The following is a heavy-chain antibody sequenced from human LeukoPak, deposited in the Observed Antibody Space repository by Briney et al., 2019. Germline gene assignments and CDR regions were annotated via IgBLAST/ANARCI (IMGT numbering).Heavy chain of an antibody. J-gene: IGHJ4*02. CDR3: AKDPGYYSFYFDY. Sequence: PGGSLRLSCAASGFTVSSNYMSWVRQAPGKGLEWVSVIYSGGSTYYADSVKGRFTISRDNSKNTLYLQMNSLRAEDTAVYYCAKDPGYYSFYFDYWGQGTLVTVSS. CDR2: IYSGGST. V-gene: IGHV3-53*01. D-gene: IGHD3-22*01. CDR1: GFTVSSNY.